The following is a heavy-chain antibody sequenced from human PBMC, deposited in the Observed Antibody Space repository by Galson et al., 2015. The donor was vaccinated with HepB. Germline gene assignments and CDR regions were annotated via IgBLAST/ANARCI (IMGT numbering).Heavy chain of an antibody. V-gene: IGHV3-23*01. CDR2: VSANGATT. J-gene: IGHJ4*02. CDR3: AQNSGDNVYDPFDR. CDR1: TLILTTYA. D-gene: IGHD4-17*01. Sequence: SLRLSCAASTLILTTYAMTWVHQAPGKGLEWVSVVSANGATTHYADSVRGRFTICRDNSKNALYLQMSSLRLEDTAVYFCAQNSGDNVYDPFDRWSQGTLVTVSS.